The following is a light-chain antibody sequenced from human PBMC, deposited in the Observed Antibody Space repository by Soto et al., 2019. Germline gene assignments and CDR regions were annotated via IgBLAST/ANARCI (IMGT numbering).Light chain of an antibody. Sequence: EIVLTQSPATLSLSPGETATLSCRASQSVTNYLAWYQQRPGQAPRLLIYGASTRATGTPARFSGSGSGTDFTLTISSLEPEDFAVYYCQQRSNWITFGQGTRLEIK. CDR1: QSVTNY. J-gene: IGKJ5*01. CDR3: QQRSNWIT. V-gene: IGKV3-11*01. CDR2: GAS.